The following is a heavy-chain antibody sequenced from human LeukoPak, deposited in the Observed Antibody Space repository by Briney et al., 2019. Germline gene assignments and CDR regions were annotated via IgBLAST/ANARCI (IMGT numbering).Heavy chain of an antibody. V-gene: IGHV3-74*01. CDR1: GFTFDDYG. J-gene: IGHJ4*02. Sequence: PGGSLRLSCAASGFTFDDYGMSWVRQAPGKGLEWVSGINSDGSSTSYADSVKGRFTISRDNAKNTLYLQMNSLRAEDTAVYYCAREGYCSGGSCYSDFDYWGQGTLVTVSS. D-gene: IGHD2-15*01. CDR3: AREGYCSGGSCYSDFDY. CDR2: INSDGSST.